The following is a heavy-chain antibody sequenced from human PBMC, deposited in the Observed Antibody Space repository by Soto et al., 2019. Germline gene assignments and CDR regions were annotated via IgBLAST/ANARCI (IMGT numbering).Heavy chain of an antibody. Sequence: QMQLVQSGAEVKKPGASVKVSCKASGYTFTGYYMHWVRQAPGQGLEWMGWINPNSGGTNYAQKFQGWVTMTRDRSISTAYLELSRLSSDDTAVYYCASGRDGQPWHAFDIWGQGTMVTVSS. D-gene: IGHD2-15*01. CDR3: ASGRDGQPWHAFDI. J-gene: IGHJ3*02. V-gene: IGHV1-2*04. CDR1: GYTFTGYY. CDR2: INPNSGGT.